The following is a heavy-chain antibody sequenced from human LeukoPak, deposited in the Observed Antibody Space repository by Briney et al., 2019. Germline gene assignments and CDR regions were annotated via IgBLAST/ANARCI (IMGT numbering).Heavy chain of an antibody. D-gene: IGHD3-16*01. V-gene: IGHV3-23*01. CDR1: GFTFSNYA. Sequence: GALRLSCAASGFTFSNYAMAWVRQAPGKGLEWVSGLSGSGGNTFYAGSVKGRFTISRDNPKNTLYLQMSSLRAEDTAVYYCATEKGDSPDYWGQGTLVTVSS. CDR3: ATEKGDSPDY. CDR2: LSGSGGNT. J-gene: IGHJ4*02.